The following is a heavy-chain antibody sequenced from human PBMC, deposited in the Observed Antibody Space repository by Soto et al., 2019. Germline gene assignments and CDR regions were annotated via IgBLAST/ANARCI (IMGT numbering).Heavy chain of an antibody. D-gene: IGHD5-12*01. Sequence: EVQLVESGGGLVQPGGSLRLSCAASGFTFSSYWMHWVRQAPGKGLVWFSRINSDGSSTSYADSVKGRFTISRDNAKNTLYLQMNSLRAEDTAVYYCARGIVGYSGYDTYYYYMDVWGKGTTVTVSS. CDR2: INSDGSST. J-gene: IGHJ6*03. V-gene: IGHV3-74*01. CDR1: GFTFSSYW. CDR3: ARGIVGYSGYDTYYYYMDV.